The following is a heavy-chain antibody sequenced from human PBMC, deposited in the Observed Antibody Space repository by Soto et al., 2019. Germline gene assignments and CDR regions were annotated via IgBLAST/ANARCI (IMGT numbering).Heavy chain of an antibody. CDR1: GYTFTGYY. D-gene: IGHD6-6*01. CDR3: ASETEQLAQYYYYGMDV. V-gene: IGHV1-2*02. Sequence: VASVKVSCKASGYTFTGYYMHWVRQAPGQGLEWMGWINPNSGGTNYAQKFQGRVTMTRDTSISTAYMELSRLRSDDTAVYYCASETEQLAQYYYYGMDVWGQGTTGTAP. CDR2: INPNSGGT. J-gene: IGHJ6*02.